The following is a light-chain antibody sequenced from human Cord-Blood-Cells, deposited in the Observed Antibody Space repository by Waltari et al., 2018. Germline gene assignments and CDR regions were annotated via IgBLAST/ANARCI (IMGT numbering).Light chain of an antibody. CDR1: QSVLYSSNNKNY. Sequence: DIVMTQSPDFLAVSLGERATIHCKPSQSVLYSSNNKNYLAWYQQKPGQPPKLLIYWASTRESGVPDRFSGSGSGTDFALTISSLQAEDVAVYYCQQYYSTPYTFGQGTKLEIK. CDR2: WAS. J-gene: IGKJ2*01. CDR3: QQYYSTPYT. V-gene: IGKV4-1*01.